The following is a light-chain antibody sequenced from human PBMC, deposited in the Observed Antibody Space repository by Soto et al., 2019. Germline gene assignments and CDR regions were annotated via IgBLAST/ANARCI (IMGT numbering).Light chain of an antibody. CDR3: QQYNTYWT. J-gene: IGKJ1*01. CDR2: KAS. V-gene: IGKV1-5*03. CDR1: QSISSW. Sequence: DIQMTQSPSTLSGSVGDRVTITCRASQSISSWLAWYQQKPGKAPNLLIYKASSLESGVPSRFSGSGSGTEFTLTISGLQPDDFATYYCQQYNTYWTFGQGTKVDIK.